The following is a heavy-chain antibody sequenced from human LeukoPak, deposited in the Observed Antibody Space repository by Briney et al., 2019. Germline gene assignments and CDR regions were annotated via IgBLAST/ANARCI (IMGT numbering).Heavy chain of an antibody. J-gene: IGHJ4*02. V-gene: IGHV3-15*04. Sequence: PGGSLRLSCAASGLTFNIAWMSWVRRAPGKGLEWVGRIASKPSGETTDYAAPVKGRFTISRDDSKNTLYLQMNSLKTEDTAVYYCAAIRAPGDYSFHYWGQGTLVTVSS. D-gene: IGHD4-17*01. CDR3: AAIRAPGDYSFHY. CDR1: GLTFNIAW. CDR2: IASKPSGETT.